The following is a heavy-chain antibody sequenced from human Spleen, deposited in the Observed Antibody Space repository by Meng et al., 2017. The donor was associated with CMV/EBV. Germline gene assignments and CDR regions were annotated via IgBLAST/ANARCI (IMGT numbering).Heavy chain of an antibody. CDR3: ARGNIVVVVAANDAFDI. V-gene: IGHV4-31*03. J-gene: IGHJ3*02. CDR1: GGSFSGYY. CDR2: IYYSGST. D-gene: IGHD2-15*01. Sequence: SETLSLTCTVSGGSFSGYYWSWIRQHPGKGLEWIGYIYYSGSTYYNPSLKSRVTISVDTSKNQFSLKLSSVTAADTAVYYCARGNIVVVVAANDAFDIWGQGTMVTVSS.